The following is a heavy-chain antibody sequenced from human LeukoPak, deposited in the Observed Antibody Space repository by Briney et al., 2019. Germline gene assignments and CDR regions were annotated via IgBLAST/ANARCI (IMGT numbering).Heavy chain of an antibody. V-gene: IGHV4-31*03. Sequence: SQTLSLTCTVSGGSISSGGYYWSWIRQHPGKGLEWIGYIYYSGSTYYNPSLKSRVTISVDTSKNQFSLKLSSVTAADTAVYYCARGPPSCSSTSCYTFQPYNWFDPWGQGTLVTVSS. CDR2: IYYSGST. D-gene: IGHD2-2*02. CDR3: ARGPPSCSSTSCYTFQPYNWFDP. J-gene: IGHJ5*02. CDR1: GGSISSGGYY.